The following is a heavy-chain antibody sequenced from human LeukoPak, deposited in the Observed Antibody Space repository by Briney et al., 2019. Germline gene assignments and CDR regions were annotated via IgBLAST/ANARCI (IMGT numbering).Heavy chain of an antibody. CDR2: ISSTSSTI. CDR3: ARAHPGDYSDFQFDY. D-gene: IGHD4-11*01. J-gene: IGHJ4*02. CDR1: GFNFGAFS. Sequence: HPGGSLRLSCTASGFNFGAFSMSWVRQAPGKGLEWVSYISSTSSTIYYADSVKGRFTISRDNAKNSLYLQMNSLRAEDTAVYYCARAHPGDYSDFQFDYWGQGTLVTVSS. V-gene: IGHV3-48*01.